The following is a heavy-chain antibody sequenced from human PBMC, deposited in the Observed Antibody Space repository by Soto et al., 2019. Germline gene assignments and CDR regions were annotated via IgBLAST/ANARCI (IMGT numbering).Heavy chain of an antibody. CDR3: ARGGEVGVAGSAAFDM. CDR1: GYTVTTHY. V-gene: IGHV1-46*01. Sequence: QVQLVQSGAEVKKPGASVKISCTASGYTVTTHYMHWVRQAPGRGLEWMGAINPGSGAAKYTQTFQARVTMTRDTSTNTVYVEMIGLRSEDTAVFYCARGGEVGVAGSAAFDMWGQGTMVTVSS. J-gene: IGHJ3*02. CDR2: INPGSGAA. D-gene: IGHD3-3*01.